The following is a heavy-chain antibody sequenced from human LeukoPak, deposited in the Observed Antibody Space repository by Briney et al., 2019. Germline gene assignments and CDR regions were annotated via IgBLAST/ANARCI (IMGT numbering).Heavy chain of an antibody. D-gene: IGHD2-15*01. CDR3: AKNLKGRAYCSGGSCYSEGPNWFDP. J-gene: IGHJ5*02. CDR1: GFTFSSYR. CDR2: ISGSGGSP. Sequence: GGSLSLSCAASGFTFSSYRMTWVRQAPGKGLEWGSAISGSGGSPYYGSAVKGRFTVSSDNSKNTIYLKMNSLRTEDTAVYYCAKNLKGRAYCSGGSCYSEGPNWFDPWGQGTLVTVSS. V-gene: IGHV3-23*01.